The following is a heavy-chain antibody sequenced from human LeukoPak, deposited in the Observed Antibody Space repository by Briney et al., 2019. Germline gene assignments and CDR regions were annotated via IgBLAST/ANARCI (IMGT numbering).Heavy chain of an antibody. CDR3: ARSSIMITFGGVIVTKLDY. D-gene: IGHD3-16*02. V-gene: IGHV1-18*04. J-gene: IGHJ4*02. Sequence: ASVKVPCKASGYTFTSYGISWVRQAPGRGLEWMGWISAYNGNTNYAQKLQGRVTMTTDTSTSTAYMELRSLRSDDTAVYYCARSSIMITFGGVIVTKLDYWGQGTLVTVSS. CDR1: GYTFTSYG. CDR2: ISAYNGNT.